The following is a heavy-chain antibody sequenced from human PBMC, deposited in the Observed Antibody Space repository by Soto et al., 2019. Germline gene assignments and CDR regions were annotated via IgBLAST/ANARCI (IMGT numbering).Heavy chain of an antibody. CDR3: ARGGYCTNGVCSTAANVEY. V-gene: IGHV1-46*01. CDR2: INPSGGST. Sequence: GASVKGSWKGSGYTFTSYYMQWVRQSRGQGLEWMGIINPSGGSTSYAQKFQGRVTMTRDTSTSTVYMELSSLRSEDKTVYYCARGGYCTNGVCSTAANVEYWGQGTLVTVCS. J-gene: IGHJ4*02. CDR1: GYTFTSYY. D-gene: IGHD2-8*01.